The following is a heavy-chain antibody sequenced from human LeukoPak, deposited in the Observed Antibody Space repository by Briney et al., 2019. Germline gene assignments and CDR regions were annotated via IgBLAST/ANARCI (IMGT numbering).Heavy chain of an antibody. CDR2: ISAYNGNT. J-gene: IGHJ6*02. CDR1: GYTFTSYG. Sequence: ASVKVSCKASGYTFTSYGISWVRQAPGQGLEWMGWISAYNGNTNYAQRLQGRVTMTTDTSTSTAYMELRSLRSDDTAVDYCARGSYCSSTSCPRTYYGMDVWGQGTTVTVSS. V-gene: IGHV1-18*01. D-gene: IGHD2-2*01. CDR3: ARGSYCSSTSCPRTYYGMDV.